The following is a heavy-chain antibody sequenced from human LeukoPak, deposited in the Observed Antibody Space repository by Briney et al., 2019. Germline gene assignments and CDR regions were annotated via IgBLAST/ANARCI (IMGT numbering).Heavy chain of an antibody. CDR2: INPNSGNT. D-gene: IGHD4-23*01. CDR1: GYTFTSYD. CDR3: ARVEIWGQYVYGGPGWFDP. Sequence: ASVKVSCKASGYTFTSYDMNWVRQATGQGLEWMGWINPNSGNTGYAQKFQGRVTMTRNTSISTAYMELSSLRSEDTAVYYCARVEIWGQYVYGGPGWFDPWGQGTLVTVSS. J-gene: IGHJ5*02. V-gene: IGHV1-8*01.